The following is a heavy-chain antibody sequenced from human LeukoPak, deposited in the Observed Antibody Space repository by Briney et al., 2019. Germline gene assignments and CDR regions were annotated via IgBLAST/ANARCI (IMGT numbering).Heavy chain of an antibody. CDR3: AKHASSSRAFLDY. J-gene: IGHJ4*02. D-gene: IGHD6-6*01. V-gene: IGHV3-23*01. Sequence: LPGGSLRLSCAASGFTFSSYGMHWVRQAPGKGLEWVSAISGSGGSTYYADSVKGRFTISRGNSKNTLYLQMNSLRAEDTAVYYCAKHASSSRAFLDYWGQGTLVTVSS. CDR1: GFTFSSYG. CDR2: ISGSGGST.